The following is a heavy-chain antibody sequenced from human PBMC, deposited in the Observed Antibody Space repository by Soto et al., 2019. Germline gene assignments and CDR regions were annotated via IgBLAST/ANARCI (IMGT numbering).Heavy chain of an antibody. CDR2: ISAYNGNT. J-gene: IGHJ5*02. Sequence: ASVKVSCKASGYTFTSYGISWVQQAPGQGLEWMGWISAYNGNTNYAQKLQGRVTMTTDTSTSTAYMELRSLRSDDTAVYYCARGPSVGSTVTGWFDPWGQGTLVTVSS. V-gene: IGHV1-18*01. CDR3: ARGPSVGSTVTGWFDP. CDR1: GYTFTSYG. D-gene: IGHD6-13*01.